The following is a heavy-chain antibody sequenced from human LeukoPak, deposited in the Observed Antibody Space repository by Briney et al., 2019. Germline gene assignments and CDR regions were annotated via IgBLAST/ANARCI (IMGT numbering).Heavy chain of an antibody. J-gene: IGHJ4*02. D-gene: IGHD3-10*01. CDR2: IYHSGRT. CDR1: GYSISSGYY. CDR3: ARDGGAY. Sequence: PSETLSLTCTVSGYSISSGYYWGWIRQPPGKGLEWIGSIYHSGRTFYNPSLTSRVTISVDTSKNQFSLKLTSVTAADTAVYYCARDGGAYWGQGTLVTVSS. V-gene: IGHV4-38-2*02.